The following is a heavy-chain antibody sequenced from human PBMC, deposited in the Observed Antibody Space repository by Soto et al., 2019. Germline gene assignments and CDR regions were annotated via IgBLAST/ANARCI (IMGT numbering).Heavy chain of an antibody. J-gene: IGHJ6*03. Sequence: QVQLVQSGAEVKKPGASVKVSCKASGYTFTSYGISWVRQAPGQGLEWLGWISAYNGHTNYAKTLQGRVTMTTDTSTSSAYLERRSLRSDDTAVYYCARDANKYGKFSGYYYYYMDVWGKGTTVTVS. V-gene: IGHV1-18*01. D-gene: IGHD4-17*01. CDR1: GYTFTSYG. CDR3: ARDANKYGKFSGYYYYYMDV. CDR2: ISAYNGHT.